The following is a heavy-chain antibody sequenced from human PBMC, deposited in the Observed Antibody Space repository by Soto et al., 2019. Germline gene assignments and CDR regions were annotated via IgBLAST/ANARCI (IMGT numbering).Heavy chain of an antibody. CDR2: ITSSSTYI. CDR3: ARDQPSIAYYFGS. J-gene: IGHJ4*02. D-gene: IGHD3-3*02. V-gene: IGHV3-21*01. Sequence: SWVLKELGKGLEWVSSITSSSTYIYYADSVEGRFTISRDNAKNSLYLQMNSLRAEDTAVYACARDQPSIAYYFGSPGQATPVTRSS.